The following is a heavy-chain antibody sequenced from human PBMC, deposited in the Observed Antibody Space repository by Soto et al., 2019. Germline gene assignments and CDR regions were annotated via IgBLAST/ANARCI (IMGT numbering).Heavy chain of an antibody. Sequence: ASVKVSCKASGYTFTSYAMHWVRQAPGQRLEWMGWINAGNGDTKYSQKFQGRVTITRDTSASTAYMELSSLRSEDTAVYYCARDRWGISVLFDNWGQGTLVTVSS. CDR2: INAGNGDT. CDR1: GYTFTSYA. CDR3: ARDRWGISVLFDN. V-gene: IGHV1-3*01. D-gene: IGHD3-3*02. J-gene: IGHJ4*02.